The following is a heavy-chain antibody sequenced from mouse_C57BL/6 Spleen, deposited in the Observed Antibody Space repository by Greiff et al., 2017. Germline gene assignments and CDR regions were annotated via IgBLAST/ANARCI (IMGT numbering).Heavy chain of an antibody. Sequence: QVQLKQPGAELVRPGSSVKLSCKASGYTFTSYWMDWVKQRPGQGLEWIGNIYPSDSETHYNQKFKDKATLTVDKSSSTAYMQLSSLTSEDSAVYYCAREGYYDYEGFAYWGQGTLVTVSA. CDR3: AREGYYDYEGFAY. CDR1: GYTFTSYW. D-gene: IGHD2-4*01. CDR2: IYPSDSET. J-gene: IGHJ3*01. V-gene: IGHV1-61*01.